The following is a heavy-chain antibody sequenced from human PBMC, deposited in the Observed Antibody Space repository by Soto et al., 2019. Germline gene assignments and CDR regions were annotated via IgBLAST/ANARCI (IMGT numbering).Heavy chain of an antibody. J-gene: IGHJ6*02. D-gene: IGHD6-13*01. Sequence: VASVKVSCKASGYTLTGYYMHWVRQAPGQGLEWMGWINPNSGGTNYAQKFQGWVTMTRDTSISTAYMELSRLRSDDTAVYYCARVRQLYGMDVWGQGTTVTVSS. CDR1: GYTLTGYY. CDR3: ARVRQLYGMDV. CDR2: INPNSGGT. V-gene: IGHV1-2*04.